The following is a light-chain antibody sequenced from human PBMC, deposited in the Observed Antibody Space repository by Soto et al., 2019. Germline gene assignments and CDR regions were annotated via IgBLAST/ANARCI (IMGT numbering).Light chain of an antibody. J-gene: IGLJ1*01. CDR3: AAWDDSLNVYV. Sequence: QSGLTQPPSASGTPGQRVTISCSGSSSNIGSNTVNWYQQLPGTAPKLLIYSNNQRPSGVPDRFSGSKSGTSASLAISGLLSEYEADYYWAAWDDSLNVYVFGTGTKVT. CDR2: SNN. CDR1: SSNIGSNT. V-gene: IGLV1-44*01.